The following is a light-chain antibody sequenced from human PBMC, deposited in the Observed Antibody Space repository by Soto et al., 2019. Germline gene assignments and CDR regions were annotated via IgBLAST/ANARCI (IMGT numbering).Light chain of an antibody. J-gene: IGKJ2*01. CDR3: QQYNNWSST. V-gene: IGKV3-15*01. Sequence: EIVMTQSPATLSVSPGERATLSCRASQSVSSNLAWYQQKPGQAPRLLIYGASTRATGIPARFSGSGSGTEFTLTISRLQSEDFAVYYCQQYNNWSSTFGQGTKLEIK. CDR1: QSVSSN. CDR2: GAS.